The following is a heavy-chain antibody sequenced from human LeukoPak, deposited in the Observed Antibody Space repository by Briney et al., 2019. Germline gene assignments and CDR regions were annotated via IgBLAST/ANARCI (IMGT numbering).Heavy chain of an antibody. V-gene: IGHV1-69*13. CDR2: IIPIFGTA. J-gene: IGHJ3*02. CDR3: ARGQVGATLSPPDAFDI. Sequence: SVKVSCKASGGTFSSYAISWVRQAPGQGLEWMGGIIPIFGTANYAQKFQGRVTITADESTSTAYMELSSLRSEDTAVYYCARGQVGATLSPPDAFDIRGQGTMVTVSS. CDR1: GGTFSSYA. D-gene: IGHD1-26*01.